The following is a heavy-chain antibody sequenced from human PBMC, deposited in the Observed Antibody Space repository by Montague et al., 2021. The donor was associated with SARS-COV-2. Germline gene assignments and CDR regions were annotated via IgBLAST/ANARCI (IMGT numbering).Heavy chain of an antibody. CDR1: GDSITTYY. J-gene: IGHJ4*02. V-gene: IGHV4-59*01. CDR2: IYYTGTT. CDR3: ARAKTTCFIVNCVNYFDY. Sequence: SETRSLTCSVSGDSITTYYWSWIRQSPGRGLEWIGHIYYTGTTKYDPSLKSRVTISVDTSRRQFSLKLKSVTAADTAVYYCARAKTTCFIVNCVNYFDYWGQGALVTVSS. D-gene: IGHD1-1*01.